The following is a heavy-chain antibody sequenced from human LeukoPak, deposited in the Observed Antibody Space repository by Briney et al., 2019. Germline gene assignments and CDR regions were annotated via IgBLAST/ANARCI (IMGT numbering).Heavy chain of an antibody. J-gene: IGHJ4*02. CDR1: GFRFTAFW. Sequence: PGGSLRLSCAASGFRFTAFWMSWVRQAPGKGPEWVANINQESTETYYVDSVRGRFTISRDNAKNSLSLQMNSLRVEDTAVYHCAREVDRSFGYWGQGNLVTVSS. V-gene: IGHV3-7*01. CDR3: AREVDRSFGY. CDR2: INQESTET. D-gene: IGHD2-15*01.